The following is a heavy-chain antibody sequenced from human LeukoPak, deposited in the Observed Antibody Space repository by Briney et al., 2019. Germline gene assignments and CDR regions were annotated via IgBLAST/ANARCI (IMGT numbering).Heavy chain of an antibody. CDR1: GFTFSSYA. CDR2: ISYDGSNK. CDR3: ARDLMVDSGSYYLVY. D-gene: IGHD1-26*01. J-gene: IGHJ4*02. Sequence: GRSLRLSCAASGFTFSSYAMHWVRQAPGKGLEWVAVISYDGSNKYYADSVKGRFTISRDNSKNTLYLQMNSLRAEDTAVYYCARDLMVDSGSYYLVYWGQGTLVTVSS. V-gene: IGHV3-30*01.